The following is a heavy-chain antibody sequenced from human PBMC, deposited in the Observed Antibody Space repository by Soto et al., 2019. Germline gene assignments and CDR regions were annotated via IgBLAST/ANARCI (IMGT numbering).Heavy chain of an antibody. J-gene: IGHJ6*02. D-gene: IGHD2-8*01. CDR1: GYSFTDYH. Sequence: ASVKVSCKASGYSFTDYHIHWVRQAPGQGLEWLGRINPKSGGTSTAQKFQGWVTMTTDTSISTASMELTRLTSDDTVIYYCARGYSTDCSSGVCSFFYNHDMDVWGQGTKVTVSS. V-gene: IGHV1-2*05. CDR3: ARGYSTDCSSGVCSFFYNHDMDV. CDR2: INPKSGGT.